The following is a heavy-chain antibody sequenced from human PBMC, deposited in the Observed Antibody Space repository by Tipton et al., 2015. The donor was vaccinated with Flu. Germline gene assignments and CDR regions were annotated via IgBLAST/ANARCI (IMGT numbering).Heavy chain of an antibody. V-gene: IGHV4-39*01. D-gene: IGHD4-17*01. J-gene: IGHJ4*02. CDR2: GYYRGDT. CDR1: GGSITRSNYY. CDR3: GRHRIDYGAFASHFDY. Sequence: TLSLTCTVSGGSITRSNYYWGWIRQSPGKGLEWIGSGYYRGDTLNNPSLMSRVTMSADTSKNQFSLNLRSVTAADTGVYFCGRHRIDYGAFASHFDYWGQGILVTVSS.